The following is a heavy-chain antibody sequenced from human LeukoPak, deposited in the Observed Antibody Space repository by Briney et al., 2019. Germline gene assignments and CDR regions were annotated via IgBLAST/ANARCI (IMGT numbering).Heavy chain of an antibody. CDR3: ARGPYSGYTLRPLDY. V-gene: IGHV4-59*01. Sequence: SETLSLTCTVSGGSISSYYWSWIRQPPGKGLEWIGYIYYSGSTNYNPSLKSRVTISVDTSKNQFSLKLSSVTAADTAVYYCARGPYSGYTLRPLDYWGQGTLVTVSS. CDR1: GGSISSYY. D-gene: IGHD5-12*01. CDR2: IYYSGST. J-gene: IGHJ4*02.